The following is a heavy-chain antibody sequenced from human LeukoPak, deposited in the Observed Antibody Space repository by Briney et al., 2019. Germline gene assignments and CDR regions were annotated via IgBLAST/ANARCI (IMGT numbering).Heavy chain of an antibody. CDR1: GASISGSGYY. Sequence: SETLSFTCAVSGASISGSGYYWGWIRQPPGKGLEWIGNIYYSGSTYYNASLQSRVTISIDTSKNQFSLRLKSVTAADTAMYYCAKSGGYGLIDYWGQGTLVTVSS. CDR2: IYYSGST. V-gene: IGHV4-39*01. J-gene: IGHJ4*02. D-gene: IGHD1-26*01. CDR3: AKSGGYGLIDY.